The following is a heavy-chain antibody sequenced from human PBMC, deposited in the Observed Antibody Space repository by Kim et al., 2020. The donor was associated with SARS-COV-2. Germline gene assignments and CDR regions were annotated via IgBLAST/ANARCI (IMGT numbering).Heavy chain of an antibody. CDR3: AKMCLADPKRYSGYGY. CDR2: ISCGGDNT. J-gene: IGHJ4*02. Sequence: GGSLRLSCEASQFTFSSYDMSWVRQAPGKGLEWVSIISCGGDNTYYPDSVKGRFTISRDNSKNTLYLQMNSLRAEDTAVYYCAKMCLADPKRYSGYGYWGKGTLVTVSS. V-gene: IGHV3-23*01. CDR1: QFTFSSYD. D-gene: IGHD5-12*01.